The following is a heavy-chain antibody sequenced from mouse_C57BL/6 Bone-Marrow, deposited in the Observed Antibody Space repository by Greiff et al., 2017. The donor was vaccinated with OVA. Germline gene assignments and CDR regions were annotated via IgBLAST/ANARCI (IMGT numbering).Heavy chain of an antibody. CDR1: GYTFTDYN. Sequence: SGPELVKPGASVKIPCKASGYTFTDYNMDWVKQSHGKSLEWIGDINPNNGGTICNQKFKGKATLTVDKSSSTAYMELRSLTSEDTAVYYCARGTTVVATNAMDYWGQGTSVTVSS. CDR2: INPNNGGT. J-gene: IGHJ4*01. CDR3: ARGTTVVATNAMDY. V-gene: IGHV1-18*01. D-gene: IGHD1-1*01.